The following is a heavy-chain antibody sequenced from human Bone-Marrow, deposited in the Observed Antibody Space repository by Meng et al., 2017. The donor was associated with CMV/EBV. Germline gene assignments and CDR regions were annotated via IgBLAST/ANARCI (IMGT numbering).Heavy chain of an antibody. CDR1: GGTFSSYA. CDR3: AREVNWGGGYYYFDY. CDR2: IIPIFGTA. Sequence: SVKVSCKASGGTFSSYAISWVRQAPGQGLEWMGGIIPIFGTANYAQKFQGRVTITTDESTSTAYTELSSLRSEDTAVYYWAREVNWGGGYYYFDYWGQGTLVTVSS. J-gene: IGHJ4*02. V-gene: IGHV1-69*05. D-gene: IGHD1-26*01.